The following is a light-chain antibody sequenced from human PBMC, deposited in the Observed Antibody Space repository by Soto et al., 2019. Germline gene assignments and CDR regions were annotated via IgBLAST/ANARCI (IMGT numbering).Light chain of an antibody. V-gene: IGKV1-8*01. J-gene: IGKJ4*01. CDR2: AAS. Sequence: AIRMTQSPSSFSASTGDRVTITCRASQGISSYLAWYQQKPGKAPKLLIYAASTLQSGVPSRFSGSGSGTDFTLTISHLQSEDFAPYYCQQYYSYPLTFGGGTKVEIK. CDR3: QQYYSYPLT. CDR1: QGISSY.